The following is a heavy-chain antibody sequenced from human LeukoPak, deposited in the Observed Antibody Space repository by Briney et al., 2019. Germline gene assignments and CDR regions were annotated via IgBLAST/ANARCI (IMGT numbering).Heavy chain of an antibody. CDR2: IIPIFGTA. CDR3: ARFGGARGLDP. J-gene: IGHJ5*02. D-gene: IGHD3-10*01. CDR1: GGTFSSYA. Sequence: ASVTVSCKASGGTFSSYAISWVRQAPGQGLEWMGGIIPIFGTANYAQKFQGRVTITTDESTSTAYMELSSLRSEDTAVYYCARFGGARGLDPWGQGTLVTVSS. V-gene: IGHV1-69*05.